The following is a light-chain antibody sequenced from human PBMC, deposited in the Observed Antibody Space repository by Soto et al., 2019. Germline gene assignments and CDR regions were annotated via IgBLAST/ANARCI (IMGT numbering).Light chain of an antibody. CDR1: SSDVGGYNY. CDR2: DVS. Sequence: QSGLTQPASVSVSPGQSITISCTGTSSDVGGYNYVSWYQQHPGKAPKLMIYDVSNRPSGVSNRFSGSKSGNTASLTISGLQAEDEADYYCSSYTSSSTPFYGFGTGTKLTVL. CDR3: SSYTSSSTPFYG. J-gene: IGLJ1*01. V-gene: IGLV2-14*01.